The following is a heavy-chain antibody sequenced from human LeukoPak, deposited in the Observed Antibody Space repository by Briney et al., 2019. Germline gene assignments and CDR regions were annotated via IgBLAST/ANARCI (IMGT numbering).Heavy chain of an antibody. CDR3: ARTINGPDY. CDR1: GFAFGSEA. D-gene: IGHD4/OR15-4a*01. Sequence: GGSLRLSCAVSGFAFGSEAMSWVRQSPARGLEWVASISPGGGTTYYADYVKGRFTISRDNSKNSLFVQMNSLRAEDTAVYYCARTINGPDYWGQGTLVTVSS. J-gene: IGHJ4*02. V-gene: IGHV3-23*01. CDR2: ISPGGGTT.